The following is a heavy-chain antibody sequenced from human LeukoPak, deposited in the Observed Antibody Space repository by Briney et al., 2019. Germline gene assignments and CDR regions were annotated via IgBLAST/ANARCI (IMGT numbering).Heavy chain of an antibody. J-gene: IGHJ4*02. CDR3: AKDPYYYDSSGYPGGDY. CDR1: GFTFSSYA. CDR2: ISGSGGST. V-gene: IGHV3-23*01. D-gene: IGHD3-22*01. Sequence: GGSLRLSCAASGFTFSSYAISWVRQAPGQGLEWVSAISGSGGSTYYADSVKGRFTTSRDNSKNKLYLQMNSLRAEDTAVYYCAKDPYYYDSSGYPGGDYWGQGTLVTVSS.